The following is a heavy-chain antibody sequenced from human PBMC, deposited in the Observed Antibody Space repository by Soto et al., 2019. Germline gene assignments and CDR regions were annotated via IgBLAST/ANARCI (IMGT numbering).Heavy chain of an antibody. V-gene: IGHV4-4*02. CDR3: ARRTSSSWFSYYFDY. J-gene: IGHJ4*02. D-gene: IGHD6-13*01. Sequence: SETLSLTCAVSGGSISSSNWWSWVRQPPGKGLEWIGEIYHSGSTNYNPSLKSRVTISVDKSKNQFSLKLSSVTAADTAVYYCARRTSSSWFSYYFDYWGQGTLVTVSS. CDR1: GGSISSSNW. CDR2: IYHSGST.